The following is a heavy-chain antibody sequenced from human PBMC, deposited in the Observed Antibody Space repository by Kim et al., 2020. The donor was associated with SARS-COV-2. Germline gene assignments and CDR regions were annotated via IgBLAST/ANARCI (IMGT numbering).Heavy chain of an antibody. CDR2: K. V-gene: IGHV3-23*05. Sequence: KDYADAVMGRFTVSRDNSKNTLYREMNSLSVEDTALYYCAREAEADSNDYWGQGTLVNVST. J-gene: IGHJ4*02. CDR3: AREAEADSNDY. D-gene: IGHD1-26*01.